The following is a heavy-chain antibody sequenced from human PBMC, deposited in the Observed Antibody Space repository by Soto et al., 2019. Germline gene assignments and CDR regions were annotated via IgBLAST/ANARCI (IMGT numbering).Heavy chain of an antibody. D-gene: IGHD1-26*01. Sequence: SVKVSCKASGGTFSSYAISWVRQAPGQGLEWMGGIIPIFGTANYAQKFQGRVTITADESTSTAYMELSSLRSEDTAVYYCARENSGSYATYDYWGQGTLVTVSS. CDR3: ARENSGSYATYDY. CDR2: IIPIFGTA. J-gene: IGHJ4*02. CDR1: GGTFSSYA. V-gene: IGHV1-69*13.